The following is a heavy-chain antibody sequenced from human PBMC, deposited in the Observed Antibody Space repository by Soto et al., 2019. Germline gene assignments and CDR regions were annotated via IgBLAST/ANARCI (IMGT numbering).Heavy chain of an antibody. V-gene: IGHV1-69*01. CDR2: IIPVFGTP. CDR3: VGGSFGVMITLDF. CDR1: GGTFSNYA. D-gene: IGHD3-3*01. J-gene: IGHJ4*02. Sequence: QVQLVQSGAEVKKPGSSVKVSCKASGGTFSNYAISWVRQDPGQGLEWMGGIIPVFGTPKYAQKFQGRVTITADPSTNTVYMELSSLRSDDTAMYYCVGGSFGVMITLDFWGQGTLVTVSS.